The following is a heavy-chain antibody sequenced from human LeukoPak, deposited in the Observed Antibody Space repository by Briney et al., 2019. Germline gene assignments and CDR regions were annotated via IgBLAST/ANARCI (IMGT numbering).Heavy chain of an antibody. CDR2: IYYSGST. J-gene: IGHJ4*02. V-gene: IGHV4-39*01. CDR1: DGSISSSSYY. D-gene: IGHD5-18*01. Sequence: PSETLSLTCTVSDGSISSSSYYWGWIRQPPGKGLEWIGSIYYSGSTYYNPSLKSRVTISVDTSKNQFSLKLSSVTAADTAVYYCASADTAMVYDYWGQGTLVTVSS. CDR3: ASADTAMVYDY.